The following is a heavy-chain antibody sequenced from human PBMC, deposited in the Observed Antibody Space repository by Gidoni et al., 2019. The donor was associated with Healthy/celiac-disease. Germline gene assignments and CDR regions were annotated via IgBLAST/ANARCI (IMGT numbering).Heavy chain of an antibody. D-gene: IGHD6-19*01. CDR1: GFTFSSYA. CDR3: ARGWYRSGWYDAFDI. V-gene: IGHV3-30-3*01. Sequence: QVQLVEAGGGVVQPGRSLRLSCAASGFTFSSYAMHWVRQAPGKGLEWVAVISYDGSNKYYADSVNGRFTISRDNSKNTLYLQMNSLRAEDTAVYYCARGWYRSGWYDAFDIWGQGTMVTVSS. CDR2: ISYDGSNK. J-gene: IGHJ3*02.